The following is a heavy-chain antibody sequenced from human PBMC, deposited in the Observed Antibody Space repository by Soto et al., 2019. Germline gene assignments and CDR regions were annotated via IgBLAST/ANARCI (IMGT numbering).Heavy chain of an antibody. CDR3: AKWSGFGDA. D-gene: IGHD3-10*01. CDR2: ISNGGAST. V-gene: IGHV3-23*01. J-gene: IGHJ5*02. CDR1: GFTFSSYA. Sequence: PGGSLRLSCAASGFTFSSYAMSWVRQAPGKRLEWVSTISNGGASTFYADSVKGRFTISRDTSKNTLYLQMDSLRAEDAAVYFCAKWSGFGDACGQGPLVTVSS.